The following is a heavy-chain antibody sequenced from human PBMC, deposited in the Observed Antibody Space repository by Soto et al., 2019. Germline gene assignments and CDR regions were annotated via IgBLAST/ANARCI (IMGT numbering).Heavy chain of an antibody. Sequence: SETLSLTCAVSSGSISSSNWWSWVRQPPGKGLEWIGEIYHSGSTNYNPSLKSRVTISVDKSKNQFSLKLSSVTAADTAVYYCARAYSSSWYYFDYWGQGTLVTVSS. J-gene: IGHJ4*02. CDR3: ARAYSSSWYYFDY. V-gene: IGHV4-4*02. CDR2: IYHSGST. D-gene: IGHD6-13*01. CDR1: SGSISSSNW.